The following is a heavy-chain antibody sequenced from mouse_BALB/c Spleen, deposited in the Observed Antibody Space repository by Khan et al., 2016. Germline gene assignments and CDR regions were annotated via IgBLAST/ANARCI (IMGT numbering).Heavy chain of an antibody. CDR2: INSNGGST. V-gene: IGHV5-6-3*01. Sequence: EVQLVESGGGLVQPGGSLKLSCAASGFTFSSYGMSWVRQTPDKRLELVATINSNGGSTYYPDSVKGRFTISRDNAKNTLYLQMSSLKSEDTAMYYCARDDYYAMDYWGQGTSVTDSS. CDR3: ARDDYYAMDY. CDR1: GFTFSSYG. J-gene: IGHJ4*01.